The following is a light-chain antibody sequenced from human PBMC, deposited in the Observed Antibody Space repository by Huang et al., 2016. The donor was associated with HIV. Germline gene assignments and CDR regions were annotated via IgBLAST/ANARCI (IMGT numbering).Light chain of an antibody. Sequence: EIVLTQSPATLSLSPGDRANLSCRASQSVGVYLAWYQQKPGQAPRLLIFEASNRATGIPDRFSGSGSGTDFTLTIDSLQPDDFAIYYCQQRTKWPPVLTFGGGTRVEIK. V-gene: IGKV3-11*01. J-gene: IGKJ4*01. CDR2: EAS. CDR1: QSVGVY. CDR3: QQRTKWPPVLT.